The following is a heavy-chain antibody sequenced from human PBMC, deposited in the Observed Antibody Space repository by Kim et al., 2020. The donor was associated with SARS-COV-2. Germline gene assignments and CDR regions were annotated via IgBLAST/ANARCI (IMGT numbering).Heavy chain of an antibody. D-gene: IGHD3-16*01. V-gene: IGHV3-23*01. CDR2: VTDSGGDS. J-gene: IGHJ4*02. Sequence: GGSLRLSCVASGFTFSTYAMTWVRQAPGKGLEWVSGVTDSGGDSYYADSVKGRFIISRENSKSTLYLQMNSLRVEDTAVYYCAKGKGVWTYDALDYWGQGTLVTVSS. CDR1: GFTFSTYA. CDR3: AKGKGVWTYDALDY.